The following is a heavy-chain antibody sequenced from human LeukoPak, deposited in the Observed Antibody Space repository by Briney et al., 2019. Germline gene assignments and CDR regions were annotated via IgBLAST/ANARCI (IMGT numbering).Heavy chain of an antibody. CDR1: GGSISSYY. CDR3: ARLRMVRGLSWFDP. D-gene: IGHD3-10*01. J-gene: IGHJ5*02. CDR2: IYTSGST. Sequence: SETLSLTCTVSGGSISSYYWSWIRQPPGKGLEWIGYIYTSGSTNYNPSLKSRVTISVDTSKNQFSLKLSSVTAADTAVYYCARLRMVRGLSWFDPWGQGTLVTVSS. V-gene: IGHV4-4*09.